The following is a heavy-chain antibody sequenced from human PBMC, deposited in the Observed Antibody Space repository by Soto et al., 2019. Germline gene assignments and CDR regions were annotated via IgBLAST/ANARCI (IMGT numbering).Heavy chain of an antibody. D-gene: IGHD6-19*01. CDR2: INPNSGGT. CDR1: GYTFTGYY. Sequence: ASVKVSCKASGYTFTGYYMHWVRQAPGQGLEWMGWINPNSGGTNYAQKFQGWITMTRDTSISTAYMELSRLRSDDTAVYYCAREELIAVASYYYYGMDVWGQGTTVTVSS. J-gene: IGHJ6*02. CDR3: AREELIAVASYYYYGMDV. V-gene: IGHV1-2*04.